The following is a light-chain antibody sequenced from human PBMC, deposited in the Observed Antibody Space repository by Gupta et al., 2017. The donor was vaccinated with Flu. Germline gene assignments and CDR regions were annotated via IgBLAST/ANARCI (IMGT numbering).Light chain of an antibody. V-gene: IGKV4-1*01. CDR1: QSLLYSSNNQNY. J-gene: IGKJ3*01. CDR2: WAS. CDR3: QQYYSTPFT. Sequence: DIVMTQSQDSLPVSLGERATINCKSSQSLLYSSNNQNYLAWFQQKPGQPPKLLIYWASTRESGVPDRFSGSGSGTDFTLTISSLQAEDVAVYYCQQYYSTPFTFGPGTKVDIK.